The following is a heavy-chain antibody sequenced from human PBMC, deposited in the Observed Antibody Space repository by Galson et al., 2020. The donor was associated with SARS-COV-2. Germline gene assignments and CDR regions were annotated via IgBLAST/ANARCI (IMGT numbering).Heavy chain of an antibody. V-gene: IGHV1-24*01. J-gene: IGHJ4*02. CDR1: GYTLTELS. D-gene: IGHD3-3*01. CDR2: FDPEDGET. Sequence: ASVKVSCKVSGYTLTELSMHWVRQAPGKGLEWMGGFDPEDGETIYAQKFQGRVTMTEDTSTDTAYMELSSLRSEDTAVYYCATGYTIFGVVSPNYWGQGTLVTVSS. CDR3: ATGYTIFGVVSPNY.